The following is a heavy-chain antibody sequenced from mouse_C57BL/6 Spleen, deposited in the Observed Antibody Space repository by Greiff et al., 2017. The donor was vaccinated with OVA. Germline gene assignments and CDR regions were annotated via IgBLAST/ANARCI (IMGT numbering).Heavy chain of an antibody. J-gene: IGHJ1*03. V-gene: IGHV5-17*01. Sequence: DVQLVESGGGLVKPGGSLKLSCAASGFTFSDYGMHWVRQAPEKGLEWVAYISSGSSTIYYADTVKGRFTLSRDNAKNTLFLQRTSLGSEDTDMYYSGRREGYGNWYFDVWGTGTTVTVSS. D-gene: IGHD2-1*01. CDR3: GRREGYGNWYFDV. CDR2: ISSGSSTI. CDR1: GFTFSDYG.